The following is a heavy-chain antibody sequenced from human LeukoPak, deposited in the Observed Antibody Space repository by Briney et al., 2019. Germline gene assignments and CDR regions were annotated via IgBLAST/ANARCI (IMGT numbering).Heavy chain of an antibody. CDR2: ISSSGGTI. CDR3: AKDLRYSGSPRAFDF. CDR1: GFTFSDYY. D-gene: IGHD1-26*01. J-gene: IGHJ3*01. Sequence: GGSLRLSCAASGFTFSDYYMSWIRQAPGKGLEWVSYISSSGGTIYYADSVKGRFTISRDNSKNTLYLQMNSLRAEDTAVYYCAKDLRYSGSPRAFDFWGQGTMVTVSS. V-gene: IGHV3-11*01.